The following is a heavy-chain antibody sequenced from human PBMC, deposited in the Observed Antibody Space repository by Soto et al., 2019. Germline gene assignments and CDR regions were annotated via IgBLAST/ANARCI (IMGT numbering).Heavy chain of an antibody. CDR3: AGQYSSSSVEF. CDR2: ISSGAITI. D-gene: IGHD6-6*01. CDR1: GFTFSDYY. V-gene: IGHV3-11*01. Sequence: GGSLRLSCAASGFTFSDYYMNWIRQAPGKGLEWVSYISSGAITIYYADSVKGRFTISRDNAKNSLYLQMNSLRAEDTAVYYCAGQYSSSSVEFWGQGTRVTVSS. J-gene: IGHJ4*02.